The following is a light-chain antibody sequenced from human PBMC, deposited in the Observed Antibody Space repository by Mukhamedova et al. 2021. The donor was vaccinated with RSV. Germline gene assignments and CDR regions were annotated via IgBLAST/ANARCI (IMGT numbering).Light chain of an antibody. Sequence: WYQRRVHGKPPKLLIYDASRLQTGVPSRFSGSGSGRDFTLTISSLQSDDFGTYYCQQFNSFPSTFGQGTRLEIK. J-gene: IGKJ5*01. CDR3: QQFNSFPST. V-gene: IGKV1-13*02. CDR2: DAS.